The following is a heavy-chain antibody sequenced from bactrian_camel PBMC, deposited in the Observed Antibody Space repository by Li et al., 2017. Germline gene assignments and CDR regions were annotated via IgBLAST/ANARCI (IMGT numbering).Heavy chain of an antibody. CDR2: IRNSGGET. D-gene: IGHD5*01. CDR1: GHSRGSNC. V-gene: IGHV3-3*01. Sequence: VQLVESGGDSVQPGGSLRLTCVVSGHSRGSNCVGWFRLPPGRAPAEREGIAAIRNSGGETWYHDSVKGRFTISQDKAKSTVFLQMNSLRPEDTAIYYCAAGRRVQCGVGGRGDDWGQGTQVTVS. CDR3: AAGRRVQCGVGGRGDD. J-gene: IGHJ4*01.